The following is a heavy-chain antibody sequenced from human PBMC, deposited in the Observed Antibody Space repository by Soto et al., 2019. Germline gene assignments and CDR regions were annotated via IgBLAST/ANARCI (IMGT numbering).Heavy chain of an antibody. Sequence: QGQLLQSGDEVKTPGASVRVSCRASGYPFTSYGITWVRQAPGQGLEWVAWISAYNGKRDTAQKFQDRGTMSLDTSTDTAHMDLGDLTAADTAVYYCARERIEASIHDAFEIWGQGTKVTVSS. CDR1: GYPFTSYG. CDR2: ISAYNGKR. J-gene: IGHJ3*02. V-gene: IGHV1-18*01. CDR3: ARERIEASIHDAFEI. D-gene: IGHD5-12*01.